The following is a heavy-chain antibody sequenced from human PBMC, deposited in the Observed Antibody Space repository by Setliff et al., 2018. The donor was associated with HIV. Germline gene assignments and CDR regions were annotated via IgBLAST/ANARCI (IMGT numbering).Heavy chain of an antibody. CDR3: ARDGYRDTLNDAFDI. D-gene: IGHD6-13*01. Sequence: SETLSLTCTVSGGSISSYYWSWIRQPPGKGLEWIGYIYYSGSTNYNPSLKSRVTISVDTSKNQFSLKLSSVTAADTAVYYCARDGYRDTLNDAFDIWGQGTMVTVSS. J-gene: IGHJ3*02. V-gene: IGHV4-59*01. CDR2: IYYSGST. CDR1: GGSISSYY.